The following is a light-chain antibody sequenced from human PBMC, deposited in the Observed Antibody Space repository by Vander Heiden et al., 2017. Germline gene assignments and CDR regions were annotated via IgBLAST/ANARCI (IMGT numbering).Light chain of an antibody. Sequence: QSALTQPASVSGSPGPSITLSCTGTSSYVGGYNYVSWYQQHPGKAPKLMIYEVSNRPSGVSNRFSGSKSGNTASLTISGLQAEDEADYYCSSYTSSSTLVFGGGTKLTVL. CDR2: EVS. CDR3: SSYTSSSTLV. V-gene: IGLV2-14*01. J-gene: IGLJ2*01. CDR1: SSYVGGYNY.